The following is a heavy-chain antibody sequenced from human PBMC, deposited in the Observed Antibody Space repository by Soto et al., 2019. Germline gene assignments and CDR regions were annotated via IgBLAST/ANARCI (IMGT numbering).Heavy chain of an antibody. CDR2: VYYTGST. CDR1: GGSMSGYY. V-gene: IGHV4-59*01. D-gene: IGHD6-6*01. J-gene: IGHJ4*02. CDR3: ARSIAVPSSNIDH. Sequence: SETLSLTCRVSGGSMSGYYWSWIRQAPGKGLEWIGYVYYTGSTNYNPSLQSRVTISVDTSNKQFSLSLRLVAAADTAVYFCARSIAVPSSNIDHWGQGIRVTVSS.